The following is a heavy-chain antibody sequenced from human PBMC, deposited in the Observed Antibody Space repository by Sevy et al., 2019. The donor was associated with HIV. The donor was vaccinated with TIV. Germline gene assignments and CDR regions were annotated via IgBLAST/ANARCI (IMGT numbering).Heavy chain of an antibody. CDR3: ARDRVQYYYDSSLDY. Sequence: GGSLRLSCAASGFTFSSYAMHWVRQAPGKGLEWVAVISYDGSNKYYADSVKGRFTISRDNSKNTLYLQMNSLRAEDTAVYYCARDRVQYYYDSSLDYWGQGTLVTVSS. D-gene: IGHD3-22*01. CDR2: ISYDGSNK. V-gene: IGHV3-30-3*01. J-gene: IGHJ4*02. CDR1: GFTFSSYA.